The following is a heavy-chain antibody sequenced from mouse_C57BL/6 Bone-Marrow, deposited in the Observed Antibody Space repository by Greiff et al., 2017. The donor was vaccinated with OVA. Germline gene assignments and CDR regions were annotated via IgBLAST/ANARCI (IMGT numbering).Heavy chain of an antibody. D-gene: IGHD2-4*01. CDR1: GYTFTSYW. CDR3: ARSRLRGFAY. J-gene: IGHJ3*01. Sequence: VQLQQPGAELVKPGASVKLSCKASGYTFTSYWMQWVKQRPGQGLEWIGEIDPSDSYTNYNQKFKGKATLTVDTASSTAYMQLSSLTSEDSAVYYCARSRLRGFAYWGQGTLVTVSA. V-gene: IGHV1-50*01. CDR2: IDPSDSYT.